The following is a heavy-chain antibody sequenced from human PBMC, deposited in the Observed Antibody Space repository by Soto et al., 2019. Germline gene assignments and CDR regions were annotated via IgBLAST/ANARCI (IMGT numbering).Heavy chain of an antibody. CDR3: AREPGGYKGTPEYSFDY. V-gene: IGHV3-30-3*01. D-gene: IGHD5-12*01. Sequence: QVQLVESGGGVVQPGRSLRLSCAASGFTFSSYAMHWVRQAPGKGLEWVAVISYDGSNKYYADSVKGRFTISRDNSKNTLYLQMNSLRAEDTAVYYCAREPGGYKGTPEYSFDYWGQGTLVTVSS. CDR1: GFTFSSYA. J-gene: IGHJ4*02. CDR2: ISYDGSNK.